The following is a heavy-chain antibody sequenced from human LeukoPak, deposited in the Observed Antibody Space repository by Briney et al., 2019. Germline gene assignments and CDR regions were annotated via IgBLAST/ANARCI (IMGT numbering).Heavy chain of an antibody. CDR3: ARDLALTGYSWGAFDI. V-gene: IGHV4-59*01. Sequence: NPSETLSLTCTVSGGSISRYYWSWIRQPPGKGLEWIGYIYYSGSTNYNPSLKSRVTISVDTSKNQFSLKPSSVTAADTAVYYCARDLALTGYSWGAFDIWGQGTMVTVSS. D-gene: IGHD3-9*01. CDR1: GGSISRYY. J-gene: IGHJ3*02. CDR2: IYYSGST.